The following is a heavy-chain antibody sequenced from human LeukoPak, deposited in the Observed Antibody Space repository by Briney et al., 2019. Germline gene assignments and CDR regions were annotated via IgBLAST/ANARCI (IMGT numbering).Heavy chain of an antibody. CDR1: GYTFTVYF. J-gene: IGHJ4*02. V-gene: IGHV1-2*02. CDR3: ASELNYDSSGYYFDY. Sequence: GASVKVPFKASGYTFTVYFMHWVRQAPGQGLEWMGWINPNSGGTNYAQKFQGRVTMTRDTSISTAYIELSRLRSDDTAVYYCASELNYDSSGYYFDYWGQGTLVTVSS. D-gene: IGHD3-22*01. CDR2: INPNSGGT.